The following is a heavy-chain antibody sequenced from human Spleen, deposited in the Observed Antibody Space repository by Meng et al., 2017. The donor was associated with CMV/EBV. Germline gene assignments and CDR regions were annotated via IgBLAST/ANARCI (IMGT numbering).Heavy chain of an antibody. J-gene: IGHJ4*02. Sequence: AASGFTFSSYSMNWVRQAPGKGLEWVSSISSSSSYIYYADSVKGRFTISRDNAKNSLYLQMNSLRAEDTAVYYCASRVVVAATELDYWGQGTLVTVSS. CDR2: ISSSSSYI. CDR3: ASRVVVAATELDY. CDR1: GFTFSSYS. D-gene: IGHD2-15*01. V-gene: IGHV3-21*01.